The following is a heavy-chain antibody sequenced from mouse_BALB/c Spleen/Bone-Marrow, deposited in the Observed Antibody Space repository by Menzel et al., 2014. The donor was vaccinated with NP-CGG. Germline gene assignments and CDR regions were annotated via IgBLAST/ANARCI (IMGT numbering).Heavy chain of an antibody. J-gene: IGHJ2*01. Sequence: EVMLVESGGGLVQPGGSRKLSCAASGFTFSSFGMHWVRQAPEKGLEWVAYISSGSSTVYYADKVMGRFTISRDNPKNTLFLQMTSLGSEDTAMYYCARSGSSSGYFDYWGQGTTLTVSS. CDR1: GFTFSSFG. V-gene: IGHV5-17*02. CDR2: ISSGSSTV. CDR3: ARSGSSSGYFDY. D-gene: IGHD1-1*01.